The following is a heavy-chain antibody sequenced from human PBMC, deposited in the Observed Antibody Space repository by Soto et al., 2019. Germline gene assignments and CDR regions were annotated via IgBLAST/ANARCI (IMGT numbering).Heavy chain of an antibody. J-gene: IGHJ5*02. CDR1: GYTFTSYA. Sequence: QVQLVQSGAEVKKPGASVKVSCKASGYTFTSYAMHWVRQAPGQRLEWMGWINAGNGNTKYSQKFQGRVTITRDTXAXNXXMELSSLRSEDTAVYYCARGDDILTGYTTYNWFDPWGQGTLVTVSS. V-gene: IGHV1-3*01. D-gene: IGHD3-9*01. CDR2: INAGNGNT. CDR3: ARGDDILTGYTTYNWFDP.